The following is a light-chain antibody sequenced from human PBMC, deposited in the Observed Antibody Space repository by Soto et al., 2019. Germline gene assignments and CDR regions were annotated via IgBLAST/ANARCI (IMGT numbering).Light chain of an antibody. CDR1: SSNIGNNY. Sequence: QSVLTQPPSVSAAPGQTVTISCSGSSSNIGNNYVSWYQQLPGAAPTLLIYDNNKPPSGIPDRFSGSKSGTSATLGITGLQTGDEADYYCGTWDSSLSAVVFGGGTKVTVL. J-gene: IGLJ2*01. CDR2: DNN. CDR3: GTWDSSLSAVV. V-gene: IGLV1-51*01.